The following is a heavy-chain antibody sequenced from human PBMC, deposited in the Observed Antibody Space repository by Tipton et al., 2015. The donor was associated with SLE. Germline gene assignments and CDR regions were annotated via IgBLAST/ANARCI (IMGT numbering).Heavy chain of an antibody. V-gene: IGHV4-59*08. CDR1: GGSISSYY. CDR2: IYYSGST. D-gene: IGHD2-21*01. Sequence: TLSLTCTVSGGSISSYYWSWIRQPPGKGLEWIGDIYYSGSTNYNPSLKSRVTISVDTSKNQFSLKLSSVTAADTAVYYCASAVRCSSGGDCYSAYWSLDLWGRGTLVTVSS. J-gene: IGHJ2*01. CDR3: ASAVRCSSGGDCYSAYWSLDL.